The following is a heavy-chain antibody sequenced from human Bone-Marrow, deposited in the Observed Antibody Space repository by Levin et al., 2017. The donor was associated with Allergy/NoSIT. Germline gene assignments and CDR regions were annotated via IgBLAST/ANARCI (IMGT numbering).Heavy chain of an antibody. Sequence: PGESLKISCAASGFTFSSYWMSWVRQAPGKGLEWVANIKQDGSEKYYVDSVKGRFTISRDNAKNSLYLQMNSLRAEDTAVYYCASVATIIAPDYWGQGTLVTVSS. V-gene: IGHV3-7*01. CDR2: IKQDGSEK. CDR1: GFTFSSYW. D-gene: IGHD5-24*01. J-gene: IGHJ4*02. CDR3: ASVATIIAPDY.